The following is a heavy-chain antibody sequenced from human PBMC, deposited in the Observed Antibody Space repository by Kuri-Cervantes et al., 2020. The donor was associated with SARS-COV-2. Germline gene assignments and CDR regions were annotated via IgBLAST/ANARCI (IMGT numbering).Heavy chain of an antibody. Sequence: ASVKVSCKASGYTFSNYGISWVRQAPGQGLQWMGWISAYNGLTDYAQKFQGRVTMTTDTSTSTAYMELRSLRADDTAMYYCARVCGGDCADNYYYYYGMDVWGQGTTVTVSS. CDR3: ARVCGGDCADNYYYYYGMDV. CDR1: GYTFSNYG. CDR2: ISAYNGLT. J-gene: IGHJ6*02. V-gene: IGHV1-18*01. D-gene: IGHD2-21*02.